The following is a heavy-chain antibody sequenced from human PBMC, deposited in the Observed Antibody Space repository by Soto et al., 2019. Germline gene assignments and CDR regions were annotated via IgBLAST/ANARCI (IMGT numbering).Heavy chain of an antibody. D-gene: IGHD3-22*01. CDR2: IYYSGST. CDR3: ARETYYYDSSGYYHAFDI. Sequence: QVQLQESGPGLVKPSQTLSLTCTVSGGSISSGDYYWSWIRQPPGKGLEWLGYIYYSGSTYYNPSLKSRVTISVDTSKNQFSLKLSSVTAADTAVYYCARETYYYDSSGYYHAFDIWGQGTMVTVSS. CDR1: GGSISSGDYY. V-gene: IGHV4-30-4*01. J-gene: IGHJ3*02.